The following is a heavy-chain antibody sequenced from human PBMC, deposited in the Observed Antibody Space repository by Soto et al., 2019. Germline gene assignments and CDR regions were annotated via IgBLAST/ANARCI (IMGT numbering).Heavy chain of an antibody. CDR2: IYYSGST. CDR3: AREGVPTPYYYYGMDV. J-gene: IGHJ6*02. Sequence: SETLSLTCAVPGGSISSGDYYWSWIRQPPGKGLEWIGYIYYSGSTYYNPSLKSRVTISVDTSKNQFSLKLSSVTAADTAVYYCAREGVPTPYYYYGMDVWGQGTTVTVSS. CDR1: GGSISSGDYY. V-gene: IGHV4-30-4*01. D-gene: IGHD1-1*01.